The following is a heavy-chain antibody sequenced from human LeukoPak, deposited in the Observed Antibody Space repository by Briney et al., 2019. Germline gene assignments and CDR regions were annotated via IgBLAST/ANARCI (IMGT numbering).Heavy chain of an antibody. V-gene: IGHV3-7*01. CDR3: ASYSSLNRREFQY. CDR2: IKTDGSEK. CDR1: GFTFSNYW. Sequence: GGSLRLSCEGSGFTFSNYWMGWVRQAPGKGLQWVANIKTDGSEKYYVDSVKGRFTISRDNAKNSLYLQMNSLRAEDTAVYYCASYSSLNRREFQYWGQGTLLTVSS. D-gene: IGHD3-22*01. J-gene: IGHJ1*01.